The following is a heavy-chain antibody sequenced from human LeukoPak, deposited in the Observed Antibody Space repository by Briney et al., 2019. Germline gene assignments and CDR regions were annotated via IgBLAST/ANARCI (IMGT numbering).Heavy chain of an antibody. CDR1: GGSISSYY. Sequence: SETLSLTCTVSGGSISSYYWSWIRQPPGKGLEWIGYTYTSGSTNYNPSLKSRVTISVDTSKNQFSLKLSSVTAADTAVYYCARQASSSSSFYYYYYMDVWGKGTTVTVSS. CDR2: TYTSGST. J-gene: IGHJ6*03. CDR3: ARQASSSSSFYYYYYMDV. D-gene: IGHD6-6*01. V-gene: IGHV4-4*09.